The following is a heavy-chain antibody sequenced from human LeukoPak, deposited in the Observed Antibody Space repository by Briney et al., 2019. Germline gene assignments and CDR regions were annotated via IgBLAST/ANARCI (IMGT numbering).Heavy chain of an antibody. D-gene: IGHD3-10*01. Sequence: TSVSVSCKSSGFTFTSSAVQWVRQPRGQRQEWIGGSVVGSGNRNNAHKFQERVTITMHMSTSTANMELSSLRSEDTAVYYCAADRYYYGSGSYYRWYFDLWGRGTLVTVSS. J-gene: IGHJ2*01. V-gene: IGHV1-58*01. CDR1: GFTFTSSA. CDR3: AADRYYYGSGSYYRWYFDL. CDR2: SVVGSGNR.